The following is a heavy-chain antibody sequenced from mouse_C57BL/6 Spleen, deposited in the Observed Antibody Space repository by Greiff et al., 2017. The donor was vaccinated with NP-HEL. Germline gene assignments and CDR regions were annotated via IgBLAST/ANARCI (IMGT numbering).Heavy chain of an antibody. CDR3: VRHSNYAMDY. CDR2: IRSKSNNYAT. CDR1: GFSFNTYA. V-gene: IGHV10-1*01. Sequence: GGGLVQPKGSLKLSCAASGFSFNTYAMNWVRQAPGKGLEWVARIRSKSNNYATYYADSVKDRFTISRDDSESMLYLQMNNLKTEDTAMYYCVRHSNYAMDYWGQGTSVTVSS. J-gene: IGHJ4*01.